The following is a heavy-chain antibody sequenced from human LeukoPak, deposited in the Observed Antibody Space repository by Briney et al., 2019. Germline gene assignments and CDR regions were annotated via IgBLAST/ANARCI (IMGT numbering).Heavy chain of an antibody. CDR1: GGSISSSSYY. J-gene: IGHJ3*02. V-gene: IGHV4-39*07. D-gene: IGHD1-26*01. Sequence: SETLSLTCTVSGGSISSSSYYWGWIRQPPGKGLEWIGSIYYSGSTYYNPSLKSRVTISVDTSKNQFSLKLSSVTAADTAVYYCARGILSWDFHDAFDIWGQGTMVTVSS. CDR3: ARGILSWDFHDAFDI. CDR2: IYYSGST.